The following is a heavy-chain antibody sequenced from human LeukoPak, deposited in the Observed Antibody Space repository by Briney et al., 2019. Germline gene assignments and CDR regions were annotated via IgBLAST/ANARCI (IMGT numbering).Heavy chain of an antibody. V-gene: IGHV4-59*01. CDR1: GGSFSSYY. CDR3: ARSTSILRYFDWSLAGYFDY. Sequence: PSETLSLTCTVSGGSFSSYYWSWIRQPPGKGLEWIGYIYYSGSTNYNPSLKSRVTISVDTSKNQFSLKLSSVTATDTAVYYCARSTSILRYFDWSLAGYFDYWGQGTLVTVSS. D-gene: IGHD3-9*01. J-gene: IGHJ4*02. CDR2: IYYSGST.